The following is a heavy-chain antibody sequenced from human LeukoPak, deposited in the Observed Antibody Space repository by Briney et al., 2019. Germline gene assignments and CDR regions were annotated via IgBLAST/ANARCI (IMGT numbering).Heavy chain of an antibody. CDR3: AKSPLIWGSYLLGDY. CDR2: ISGSGGST. V-gene: IGHV3-23*01. J-gene: IGHJ4*02. Sequence: GGSLRLSCAASGFTFSSYAMSWVRQAPGKGLEWVSAISGSGGSTYYADSVKGRFTISRDNSKNTLYLQMNSLRAEDTDVYYCAKSPLIWGSYLLGDYWGQGTLVTVSS. CDR1: GFTFSSYA. D-gene: IGHD3-16*02.